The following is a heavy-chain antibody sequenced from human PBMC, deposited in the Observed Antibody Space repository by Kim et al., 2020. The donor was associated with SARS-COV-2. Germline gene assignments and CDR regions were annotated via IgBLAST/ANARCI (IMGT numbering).Heavy chain of an antibody. CDR3: ARSTGGDFGSGYYQGPFDY. J-gene: IGHJ4*02. CDR2: IYYSAST. Sequence: GWSRYIYYSASTNHNPSLKRRVTKSVDTSTNQFSLKLSSVTAADTAGYDCARSTGGDFGSGYYQGPFDYWRQGTLVTVSS. V-gene: IGHV4-59*01. D-gene: IGHD3-3*01.